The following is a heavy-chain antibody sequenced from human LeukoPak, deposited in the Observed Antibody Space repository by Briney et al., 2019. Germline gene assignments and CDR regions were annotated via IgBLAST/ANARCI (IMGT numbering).Heavy chain of an antibody. J-gene: IGHJ4*02. V-gene: IGHV3-21*01. D-gene: IGHD1-1*01. Sequence: KTGGSLRLSCAASGFTFSSYAMSWVRQAPGKGLEWVSSISSSSSYIYYADSVKGRFTISRDNAKNSLYLQMNSLRAEDTAVYYCARGLGTGPHQARRNFDYWGQGTLVTVSS. CDR3: ARGLGTGPHQARRNFDY. CDR2: ISSSSSYI. CDR1: GFTFSSYA.